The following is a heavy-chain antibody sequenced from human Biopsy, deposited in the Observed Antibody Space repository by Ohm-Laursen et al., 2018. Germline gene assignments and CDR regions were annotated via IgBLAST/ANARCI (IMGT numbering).Heavy chain of an antibody. CDR2: ISDTGST. CDR3: ARLYRLDDYWNDDPPDAFDV. V-gene: IGHV4-59*01. D-gene: IGHD3-3*01. J-gene: IGHJ3*01. CDR1: GGSLTGDY. Sequence: SETLSLTCTVSGGSLTGDYWSWIRQSPGKGVEWIGSISDTGSTNYSPSLRGRVTISVDTSKKQFSLKVSSVTPADTAVFFCARLYRLDDYWNDDPPDAFDVWGQGTMVTVSS.